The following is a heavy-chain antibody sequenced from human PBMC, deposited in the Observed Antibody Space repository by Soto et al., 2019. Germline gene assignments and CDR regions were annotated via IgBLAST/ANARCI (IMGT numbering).Heavy chain of an antibody. CDR1: GGSISSGDYC. CDR3: ARGSGYWHDIFDY. V-gene: IGHV4-30-4*01. CDR2: IYYTGNT. J-gene: IGHJ4*02. Sequence: PSETLSLTCTVSGGSISSGDYCWNWIRQPPGKGLEWIGSIYYTGNTYYSPSLKSRVTISVDTSKNQFSLKLNSVTAADTAVYYCARGSGYWHDIFDYWGQGSLVTVSS. D-gene: IGHD3-22*01.